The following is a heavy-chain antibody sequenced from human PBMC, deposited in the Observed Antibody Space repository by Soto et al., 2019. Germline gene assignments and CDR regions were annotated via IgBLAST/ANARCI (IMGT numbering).Heavy chain of an antibody. D-gene: IGHD1-1*01. CDR1: GFTFSSYA. Sequence: QVQLVESGGGVVLPGRSLRLSCAASGFTFSSYAMHWVRQAPGKGLEWVAVISYDGSNKYYADSVKGRFTISRDNSKNTLYLQMNSLRAEDTAVYYCARDCHGRLDYWGQGTLVTVSS. CDR3: ARDCHGRLDY. J-gene: IGHJ4*02. CDR2: ISYDGSNK. V-gene: IGHV3-30*14.